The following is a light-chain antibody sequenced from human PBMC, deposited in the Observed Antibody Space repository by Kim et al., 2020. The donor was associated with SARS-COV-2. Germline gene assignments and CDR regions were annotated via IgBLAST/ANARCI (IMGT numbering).Light chain of an antibody. V-gene: IGLV3-9*01. CDR1: NIGSSS. CDR2: RDG. Sequence: VALGQTASITCGGNNIGSSSVHWYQLQPGQAPVLVLYRDGNRPSGIPERFSGSKSGNTATLTITRAQGDDEADYFCQVWDSNTSWVFGGGTQLTVL. J-gene: IGLJ3*02. CDR3: QVWDSNTSWV.